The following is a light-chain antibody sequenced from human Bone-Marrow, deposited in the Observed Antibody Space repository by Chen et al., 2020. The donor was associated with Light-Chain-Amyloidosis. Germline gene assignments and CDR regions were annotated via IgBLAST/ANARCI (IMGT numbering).Light chain of an antibody. CDR3: CSSYAGNNRV. CDR1: SSDVGVYNS. V-gene: IGLV2-8*01. J-gene: IGLJ2*01. CDR2: EVS. Sequence: QSALTQPPSASGSPGQSVPISCTGTSSDVGVYNSVSWYQQHPGNAPKLMIFEVSKRPAGVPDRFSGSKSGNTASLTVSGLQAEDEADYYCCSSYAGNNRVFGGGTKLTVL.